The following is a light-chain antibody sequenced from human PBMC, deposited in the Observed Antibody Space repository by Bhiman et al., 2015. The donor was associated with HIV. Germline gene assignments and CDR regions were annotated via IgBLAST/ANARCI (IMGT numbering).Light chain of an antibody. V-gene: IGLV1-47*01. Sequence: QSVLTQPPSVSAAPGQKVTISCSGSSSNIGNNYVSWYQQLPGTAPKLLIHRNNQRPSGVPDRFSGSKSGTSASLAISGLRSEDEADYYCAAWDDSLSGWVFGGGTKLTVL. CDR2: RNN. CDR1: SSNIGNNY. J-gene: IGLJ3*02. CDR3: AAWDDSLSGWV.